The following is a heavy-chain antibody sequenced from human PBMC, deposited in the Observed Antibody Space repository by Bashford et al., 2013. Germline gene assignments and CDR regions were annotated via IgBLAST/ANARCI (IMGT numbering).Heavy chain of an antibody. CDR3: ARYIRRDSNHYSPPPLFSLDI. CDR2: INHSGST. Sequence: SEPSPSPALSTVGPFSGYYWTSDPPAPRKGLEWIGEINHSGSTNYNPSLTSRVTMSLDTSKNQFSLILSSVTAADTAVYYCARYIRRDSNHYSPPPLFSLDIWGRGTTVTVSS. V-gene: IGHV4-34*10. J-gene: IGHJ6*02. D-gene: IGHD3-22*01. CDR1: VGPFSGYY.